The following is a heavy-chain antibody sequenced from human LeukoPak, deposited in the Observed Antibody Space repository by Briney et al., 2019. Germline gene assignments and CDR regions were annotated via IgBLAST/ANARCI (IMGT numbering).Heavy chain of an antibody. CDR3: AWGSITMPEKAFDI. Sequence: PSETLSLTCTVSGGSISSYYWSWIRQPPGKGLEWIGYIYYSGSTNYNPSLKSRVTISVDTSKNQFSLKLSSVTAADTAVYYCAWGSITMPEKAFDIWGQGTMVTVSS. D-gene: IGHD3-10*01. V-gene: IGHV4-59*01. CDR1: GGSISSYY. J-gene: IGHJ3*02. CDR2: IYYSGST.